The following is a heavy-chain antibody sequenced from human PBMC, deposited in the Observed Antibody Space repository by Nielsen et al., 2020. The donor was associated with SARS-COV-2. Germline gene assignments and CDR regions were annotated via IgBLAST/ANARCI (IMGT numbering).Heavy chain of an antibody. Sequence: GESLKISCAASGFTFRFYTMHWVRQAPGKGLEWVSSVSTGGDYIHYADLVQGRFTISRDNSKDTLYLQMDSLRPEDTAVYFCARETIDYSSSFVDYWGQGTLVTVSP. CDR2: VSTGGDYI. CDR3: ARETIDYSSSFVDY. CDR1: GFTFRFYT. D-gene: IGHD4-11*01. J-gene: IGHJ4*02. V-gene: IGHV3-21*01.